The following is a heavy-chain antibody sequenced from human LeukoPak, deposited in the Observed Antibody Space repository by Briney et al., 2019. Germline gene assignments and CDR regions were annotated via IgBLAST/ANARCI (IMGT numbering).Heavy chain of an antibody. CDR2: ISSSGSTI. D-gene: IGHD1-26*01. CDR1: GFTFSDYY. CDR3: TRDVRVVGATKDY. V-gene: IGHV3-11*01. Sequence: GGSLRLSCAASGFTFSDYYMSWIRQAPGKGLEWVSYISSSGSTIYYADSVKGRFTISRDNAKNSLYLQMNSLRAEDTAVYYCTRDVRVVGATKDYWGQGTLVTVSS. J-gene: IGHJ4*02.